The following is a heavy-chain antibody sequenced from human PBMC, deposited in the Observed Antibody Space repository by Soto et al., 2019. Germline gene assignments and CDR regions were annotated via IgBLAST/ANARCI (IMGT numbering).Heavy chain of an antibody. Sequence: QVQLVQSGGEVKKPGASVKVSCKASGYTFSNYGISWVRQAPGQGLEWMGWISGYNGNINYAQKVQGRVTMTTDTSTRTAYMELRSLRSDETAVYYCATGDSYFDYWGQGTLVTVSS. J-gene: IGHJ4*02. CDR2: ISGYNGNI. CDR1: GYTFSNYG. CDR3: ATGDSYFDY. V-gene: IGHV1-18*01.